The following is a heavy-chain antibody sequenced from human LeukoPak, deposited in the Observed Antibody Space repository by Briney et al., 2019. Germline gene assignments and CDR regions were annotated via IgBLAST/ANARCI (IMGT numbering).Heavy chain of an antibody. J-gene: IGHJ3*02. CDR2: IYYSGST. V-gene: IGHV4-59*01. Sequence: PSETLSLTCTVSGGSISSYYWSWIRQPPGKGLEWIGYIYYSGSTNYNPSLKSRVTISVDTSKNQFSLKLSSVTAADTAVYYCARAPPSLNYDFWSGYPDAFDIWGQGTMVTVSS. CDR1: GGSISSYY. CDR3: ARAPPSLNYDFWSGYPDAFDI. D-gene: IGHD3-3*01.